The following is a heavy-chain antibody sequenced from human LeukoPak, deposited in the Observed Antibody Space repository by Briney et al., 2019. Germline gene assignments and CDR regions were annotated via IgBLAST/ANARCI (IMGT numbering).Heavy chain of an antibody. J-gene: IGHJ4*02. Sequence: GGSLRLSCAASGFTFSSYAMSWVRQAPGEGLEWVSSITTSGVSTYYADSVKGRFTISRDNSKNTLYLQMNSLRAEDTAVYYCAKDRYDSGWRLNDYWGQGTLVTVSS. CDR3: AKDRYDSGWRLNDY. CDR1: GFTFSSYA. D-gene: IGHD6-19*01. CDR2: ITTSGVST. V-gene: IGHV3-23*01.